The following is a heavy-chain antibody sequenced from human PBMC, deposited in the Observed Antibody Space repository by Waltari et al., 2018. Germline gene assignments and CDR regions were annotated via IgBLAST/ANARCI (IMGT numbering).Heavy chain of an antibody. J-gene: IGHJ4*02. CDR3: ARIHDYGDYEELYYFDY. CDR1: GGSISSHY. Sequence: QVQLQESGPGLVKPSETLSLTCTVSGGSISSHYWSWIRQPPGKGLEWIGYIYYSGSTNYNPSLKSRVTISVDTSKNQFSLKLSSVTAADTAVYYCARIHDYGDYEELYYFDYWGQGTLVTVSS. CDR2: IYYSGST. V-gene: IGHV4-59*11. D-gene: IGHD4-17*01.